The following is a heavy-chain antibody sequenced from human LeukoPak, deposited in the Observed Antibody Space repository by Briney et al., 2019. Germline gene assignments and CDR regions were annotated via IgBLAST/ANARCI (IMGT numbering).Heavy chain of an antibody. CDR3: ASWLRGVIGAFDI. D-gene: IGHD3-10*01. CDR1: GYTFSNYG. CDR2: ISAYNGNT. V-gene: IGHV1-18*01. Sequence: GASVKVSCKASGYTFSNYGVSWVRQAPGQGLECMGWISAYNGNTKYVEKFQGRVTMTRDTTTSTAYMVLSSLTSADTAVYYCASWLRGVIGAFDIWGQGTMVTVSA. J-gene: IGHJ3*02.